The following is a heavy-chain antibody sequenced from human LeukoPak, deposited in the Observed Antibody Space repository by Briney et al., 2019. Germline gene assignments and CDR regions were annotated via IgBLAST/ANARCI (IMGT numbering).Heavy chain of an antibody. J-gene: IGHJ4*02. V-gene: IGHV3-23*01. CDR1: GFTFSSYA. D-gene: IGHD3-10*01. CDR2: ISGSGGST. CDR3: AKDQIYYYGSGSYYRDY. Sequence: GGSLRLSCAASGFTFSSYAMSWVRQAPGKGLEWVSAISGSGGSTYYADSVKGRFTIPRDNSKNTLYLQMNSLRAEDTAVYYCAKDQIYYYGSGSYYRDYWGQGTLVTVSS.